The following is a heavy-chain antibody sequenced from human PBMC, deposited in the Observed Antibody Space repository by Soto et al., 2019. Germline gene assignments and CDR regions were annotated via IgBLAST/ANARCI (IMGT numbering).Heavy chain of an antibody. J-gene: IGHJ5*01. V-gene: IGHV3-7*01. CDR2: INRDGSER. Sequence: GGSLRLSCEAYGFTFSSYWMGWVRQAPGKWLEWVANINRDGSERYYVDSVKGRFTISRDNAKNSVYLQMNSLRAEDSAVYYCAIDPIRGDGYFFDSWGQAALVTVSS. D-gene: IGHD5-12*01. CDR1: GFTFSSYW. CDR3: AIDPIRGDGYFFDS.